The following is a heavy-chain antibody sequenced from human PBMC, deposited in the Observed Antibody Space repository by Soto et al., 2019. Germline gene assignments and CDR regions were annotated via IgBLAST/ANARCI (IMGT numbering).Heavy chain of an antibody. D-gene: IGHD1-26*01. CDR1: GFTFRDYY. Sequence: AGSLRLSCAASGFTFRDYYMSWIRQAPGKGLEWVSYISSSGSTIYYADSVKGRFTISRDNAKNSLYLQMNSLGAEDTAVYYCARDGESGATSYYYYGMDVWGQGTMVTVSS. V-gene: IGHV3-11*01. CDR2: ISSSGSTI. CDR3: ARDGESGATSYYYYGMDV. J-gene: IGHJ6*02.